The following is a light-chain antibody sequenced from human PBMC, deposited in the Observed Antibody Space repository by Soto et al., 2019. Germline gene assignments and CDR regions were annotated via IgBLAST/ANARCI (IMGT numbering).Light chain of an antibody. J-gene: IGKJ2*01. V-gene: IGKV1-39*01. CDR2: AIS. Sequence: DIQMTQSPSSLAASVGDRITITCRASQTISNYLNWYQQKPGKAPKLLIYAISSLYGGVPSRFSGSGSGTDFTLTITSLQTEDFATYSCQQSYTTPHTFGQGTKLE. CDR3: QQSYTTPHT. CDR1: QTISNY.